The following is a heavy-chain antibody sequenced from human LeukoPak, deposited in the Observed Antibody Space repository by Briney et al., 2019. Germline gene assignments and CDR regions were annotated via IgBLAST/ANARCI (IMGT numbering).Heavy chain of an antibody. CDR3: TTEEVTMVRGVIPYFDF. V-gene: IGHV3-23*01. CDR1: GFTFSTFT. J-gene: IGHJ4*02. CDR2: ISDSGGST. Sequence: PGGSLRLSCAASGFTFSTFTMTWVRQAPGKGLEWVSAISDSGGSTSYADSVEGRFTISRDNSNNVVSLQMNSLKTEDTAVYYCTTEEVTMVRGVIPYFDFWGQGTLVTVSS. D-gene: IGHD3-10*01.